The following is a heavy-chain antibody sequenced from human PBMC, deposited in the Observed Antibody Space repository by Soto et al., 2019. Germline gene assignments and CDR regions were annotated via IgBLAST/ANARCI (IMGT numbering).Heavy chain of an antibody. J-gene: IGHJ3*02. CDR1: GGSISSYY. Sequence: PSETLSLTCTVSGGSISSYYWSWIRQPPGKGLEWIGYIYYSGGTNYNPSLKSRVTISVDTSKNQFSLKLSSVTAADTAVYYCARFSTKTDAFDIWGQGTMVTVSS. V-gene: IGHV4-59*01. CDR3: ARFSTKTDAFDI. CDR2: IYYSGGT.